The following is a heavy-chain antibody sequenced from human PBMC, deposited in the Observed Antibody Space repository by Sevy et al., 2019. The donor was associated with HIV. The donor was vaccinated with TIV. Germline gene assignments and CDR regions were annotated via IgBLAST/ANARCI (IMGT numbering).Heavy chain of an antibody. CDR3: ATDYLSHYYDSSGYGRNTDY. J-gene: IGHJ4*02. CDR2: ISGSGGST. CDR1: GFTFSSYA. V-gene: IGHV3-23*01. Sequence: GGSLRLSCAASGFTFSSYAMSWVRQAPGKGLEWVSAISGSGGSTYYADSVKGRLTISRDNSKNTPYLQMNSLRAEDTAVYYCATDYLSHYYDSSGYGRNTDYWGQGTLVTVSS. D-gene: IGHD3-22*01.